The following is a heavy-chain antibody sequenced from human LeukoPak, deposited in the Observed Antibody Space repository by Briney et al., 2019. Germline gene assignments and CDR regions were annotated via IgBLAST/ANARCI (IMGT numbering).Heavy chain of an antibody. CDR3: ARGGYYDILTGTFNGAFDI. CDR1: GFTFNSYA. CDR2: ISAGGVTT. J-gene: IGHJ3*02. Sequence: GGSLRLSCAASGFTFNSYAMSWVRQFPGKGLEWVSSISAGGVTTYYADSVKGRFTISRDNAKNTLYLQMNSLRAEDTAVYYCARGGYYDILTGTFNGAFDIWGQGTMVTVSS. V-gene: IGHV3-23*01. D-gene: IGHD3-9*01.